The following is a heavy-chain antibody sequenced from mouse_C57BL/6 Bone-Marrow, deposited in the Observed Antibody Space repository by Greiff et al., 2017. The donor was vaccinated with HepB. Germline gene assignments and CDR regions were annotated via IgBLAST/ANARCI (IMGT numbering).Heavy chain of an antibody. CDR1: GYTFTDYY. CDR2: IYPGSGNT. J-gene: IGHJ2*01. D-gene: IGHD1-1*01. Sequence: VQLQQSGAELVRPGASVKLSCKASGYTFTDYYINWVKQRPGQGLEWIARIYPGSGNTYYNEKFKGKATLTAEKSSSTAYMQLSSLTSEDSAVYFCAREEMGDITTVVDWGQGTTLTVSS. V-gene: IGHV1-76*01. CDR3: AREEMGDITTVVD.